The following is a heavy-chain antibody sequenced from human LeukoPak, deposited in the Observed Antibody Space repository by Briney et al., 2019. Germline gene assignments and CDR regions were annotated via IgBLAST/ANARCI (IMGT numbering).Heavy chain of an antibody. J-gene: IGHJ4*02. D-gene: IGHD5-18*01. Sequence: PGGSLRLSCAASGFTFTSYAMSWVRQAPGKGLEWVSAISGSGGSTYYADSVKGRFTISRDNSKNTLYVQMNSLRGEDTAVYYCASAGYSYIFDYWGQGTLVTVSS. CDR2: ISGSGGST. V-gene: IGHV3-23*01. CDR3: ASAGYSYIFDY. CDR1: GFTFTSYA.